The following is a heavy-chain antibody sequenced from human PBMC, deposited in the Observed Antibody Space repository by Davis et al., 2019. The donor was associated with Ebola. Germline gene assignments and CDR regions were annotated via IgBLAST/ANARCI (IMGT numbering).Heavy chain of an antibody. V-gene: IGHV3-23*01. CDR1: GCTFSSYV. Sequence: GESLKISCAASGCTFSSYVMSWVRQAPGKGLEWVSAISGSGGSTYYADSVKGRFTISRDNSKNTLNLQMNSLRAEDTAVYYCVRDSIEGATTFDYWGQGTLVTVSS. J-gene: IGHJ4*02. D-gene: IGHD1-26*01. CDR2: ISGSGGST. CDR3: VRDSIEGATTFDY.